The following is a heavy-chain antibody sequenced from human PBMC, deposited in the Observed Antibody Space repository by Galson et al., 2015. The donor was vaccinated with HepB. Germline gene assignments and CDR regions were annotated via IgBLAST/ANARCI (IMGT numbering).Heavy chain of an antibody. CDR3: ARPFSSSRRRGWEQYNWFDP. V-gene: IGHV1-3*01. J-gene: IGHJ5*02. CDR1: GYTFTSYA. D-gene: IGHD6-6*01. CDR2: INAGNGNT. Sequence: SVKVSCKASGYTFTSYAMHWVRQAPGQRLEWMGWINAGNGNTKYSQKFQGRVTITRDTSASTAYMELSSLRSEDTAVYYCARPFSSSRRRGWEQYNWFDPWGQGTLVTVSS.